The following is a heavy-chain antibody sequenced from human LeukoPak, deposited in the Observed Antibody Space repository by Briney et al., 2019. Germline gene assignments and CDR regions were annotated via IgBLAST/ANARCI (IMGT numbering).Heavy chain of an antibody. CDR1: GFTFSSYA. V-gene: IGHV3-23*01. Sequence: PGGSLRLSCAASGFTFSSYAMSWVRQAPEKGPEWVSAISGSGGSTYYADSVKGRFTISRDNSKNTLYLQMNSLRAEDTAVHYCAKDPKQLVRDFDYWGQGTLVTVSS. CDR2: ISGSGGST. CDR3: AKDPKQLVRDFDY. D-gene: IGHD6-13*01. J-gene: IGHJ4*02.